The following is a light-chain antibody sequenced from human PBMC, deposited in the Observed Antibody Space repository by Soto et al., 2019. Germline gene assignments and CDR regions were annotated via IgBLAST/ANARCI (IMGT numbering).Light chain of an antibody. CDR3: TSYTSSSTPV. J-gene: IGLJ1*01. Sequence: QSALTQPVSVSGSPGQSITISCTGSSSDVGAYYFVSWYQHRPGKAPKLMIYEVSNRPSGVSDRFSGSKSGNTASLTISGLQAEDEADYYCTSYTSSSTPVFGTGTKLTVL. V-gene: IGLV2-14*01. CDR2: EVS. CDR1: SSDVGAYYF.